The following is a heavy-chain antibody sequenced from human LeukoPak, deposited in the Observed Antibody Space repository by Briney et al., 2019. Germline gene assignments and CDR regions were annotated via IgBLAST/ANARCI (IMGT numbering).Heavy chain of an antibody. CDR1: GGSISSGGYS. CDR2: IYHSGST. J-gene: IGHJ4*02. Sequence: SETLSLTCAVSGGSISSGGYSWSWIRQPPGKGLEWIGYIYHSGSTYYNPSLKSRVTISVDRSKNQFSLKLSSVTAADTAVYYCARARAVAGSQYFDYWGQGTLVTVSS. CDR3: ARARAVAGSQYFDY. V-gene: IGHV4-30-2*01. D-gene: IGHD6-19*01.